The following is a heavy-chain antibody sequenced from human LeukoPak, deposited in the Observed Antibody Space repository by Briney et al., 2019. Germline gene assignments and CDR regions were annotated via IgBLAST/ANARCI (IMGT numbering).Heavy chain of an antibody. Sequence: GESLKISCKGSGYSFTSYWIGWVRQMPGKGLEWMGIIYPGDSDTRYSPSFQGQVTISADKSISTAYLQWSSLKASDTAMYYCARNAAGHYYGSGGYYHYGMDVWGQGTTVTVSS. CDR3: ARNAAGHYYGSGGYYHYGMDV. CDR1: GYSFTSYW. D-gene: IGHD3-10*01. V-gene: IGHV5-51*01. CDR2: IYPGDSDT. J-gene: IGHJ6*02.